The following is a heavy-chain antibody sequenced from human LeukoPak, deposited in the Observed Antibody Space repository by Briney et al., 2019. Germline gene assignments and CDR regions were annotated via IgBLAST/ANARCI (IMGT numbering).Heavy chain of an antibody. CDR2: INEDGSGK. J-gene: IGHJ4*02. D-gene: IGHD4-17*01. V-gene: IGHV3-7*03. Sequence: SGGSLRLSCAASGFTFSRYWMTWVRQAPGKGLEWVASINEDGSGKHYVDSVKGRFTISRDNAQKSVYLEMNSLRAEDTAVYYCARAVTSTERYWGQGTLVSVSS. CDR3: ARAVTSTERY. CDR1: GFTFSRYW.